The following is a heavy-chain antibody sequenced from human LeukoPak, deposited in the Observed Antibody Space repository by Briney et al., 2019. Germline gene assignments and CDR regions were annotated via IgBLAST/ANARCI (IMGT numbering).Heavy chain of an antibody. Sequence: PSATLSLTCTVSGYSISSGYYWGWIRQPPGKGLEWIGSNYHSGSTYYNPSLKSRVTISVDTSKNQFSLKLSSVTAADTAVYYCAGPAKVDVTIFGVVPSSGEWFDPWGQGTLVTVSS. CDR1: GYSISSGYY. CDR2: NYHSGST. CDR3: AGPAKVDVTIFGVVPSSGEWFDP. V-gene: IGHV4-38-2*02. J-gene: IGHJ5*02. D-gene: IGHD3-3*01.